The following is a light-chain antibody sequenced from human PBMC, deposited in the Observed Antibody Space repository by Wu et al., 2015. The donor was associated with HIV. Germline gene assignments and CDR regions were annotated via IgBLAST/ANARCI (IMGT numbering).Light chain of an antibody. CDR1: QSIANN. V-gene: IGKV3-15*01. J-gene: IGKJ2*01. Sequence: EIVMTQPPATLSVFPGETVTLSCRASQSIANNLAWYQQKPGQAPRLLIFGASTRATGIPGRFSGSGSGTEFSLTINSMQSEDFAVYYCQQCNTWPVTFGQGTKLEIK. CDR3: QQCNTWPVT. CDR2: GAS.